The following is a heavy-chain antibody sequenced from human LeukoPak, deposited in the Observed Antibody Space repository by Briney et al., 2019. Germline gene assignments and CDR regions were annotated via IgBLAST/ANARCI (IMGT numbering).Heavy chain of an antibody. CDR1: GFTFSSYA. J-gene: IGHJ4*02. CDR2: ISGSGGST. D-gene: IGHD6-13*01. CDR3: ARAPAWGAAATINDY. V-gene: IGHV3-23*01. Sequence: GGSLRLSCAASGFTFSSYAMSWVRQAPGKGLEWVSAISGSGGSTYYADSVKGRFTISRDNSKNTLYLQMNSLRAEDTAVYYCARAPAWGAAATINDYWGQGTLVTVSS.